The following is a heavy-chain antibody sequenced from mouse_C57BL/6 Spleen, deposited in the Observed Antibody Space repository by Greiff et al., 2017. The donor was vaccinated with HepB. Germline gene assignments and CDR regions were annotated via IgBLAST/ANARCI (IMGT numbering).Heavy chain of an antibody. Sequence: DVQLQESGPGLVKPSQSLSLTCSVTGYSITSGYYWNWIRQFPGNKLEWMGYISYDGSNNYNPSLKNRISITRDTSKNQFFLKLNSVTTEDTATYYCAREENYSNYDWYFDVWGTGTTVTVSS. CDR1: GYSITSGYY. V-gene: IGHV3-6*01. CDR2: ISYDGSN. D-gene: IGHD2-5*01. J-gene: IGHJ1*03. CDR3: AREENYSNYDWYFDV.